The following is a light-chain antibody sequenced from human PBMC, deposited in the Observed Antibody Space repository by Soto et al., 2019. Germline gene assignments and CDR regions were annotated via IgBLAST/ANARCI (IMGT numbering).Light chain of an antibody. Sequence: DIQMTQSPSTLSASVGDRVTITCRASQSISSWLAWYQQKPGKAPKLLIYDASSLESGVPSRFSGSGSGTDFTLTISSLQPDDFATYYCQQYDEYPYTFGQGTRLEIK. CDR1: QSISSW. CDR3: QQYDEYPYT. V-gene: IGKV1-5*01. J-gene: IGKJ5*01. CDR2: DAS.